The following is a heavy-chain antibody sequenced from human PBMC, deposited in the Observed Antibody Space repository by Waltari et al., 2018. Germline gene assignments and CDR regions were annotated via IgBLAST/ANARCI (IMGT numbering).Heavy chain of an antibody. CDR1: GFTCSTYW. CDR2: INSDGSGT. CDR3: ARGWGGHVDY. Sequence: EVQLVESGGGLVQPGGSLRLSGADSGFTCSTYWMHWVRQAPGKGLVWGSSINSDGSGTNCAVSVRGRFTISRDNAKNTLYLQMNSLRVEDTAMYYCARGWGGHVDYWGQGTLVTVSS. J-gene: IGHJ4*02. V-gene: IGHV3-74*02. D-gene: IGHD3-16*01.